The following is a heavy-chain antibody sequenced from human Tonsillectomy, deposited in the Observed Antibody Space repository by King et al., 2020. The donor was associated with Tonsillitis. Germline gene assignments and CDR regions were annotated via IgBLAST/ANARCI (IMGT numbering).Heavy chain of an antibody. CDR3: ARGSIAPSLNYCDS. CDR1: GYTFTTYP. V-gene: IGHV1-3*01. D-gene: IGHD6-6*01. CDR2: INVGNDNT. J-gene: IGHJ4*02. Sequence: QLVQSGAEVKEPGASVKVSCKASGYTFTTYPMHWVRQAPGQRLEWMGWINVGNDNTQYSQKFQGRVTFTRDTSASTAYMDLSSLRSEDTAVYYCARGSIAPSLNYCDSWGQGTLVTVSS.